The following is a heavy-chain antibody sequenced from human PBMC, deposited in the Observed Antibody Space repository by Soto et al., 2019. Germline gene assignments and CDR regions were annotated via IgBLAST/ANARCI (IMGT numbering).Heavy chain of an antibody. CDR1: GGSISGYC. D-gene: IGHD6-19*01. Sequence: SETLSLTCSVSGGSISGYCWSWIRQSPGKGLEWLGYVYYTGSTNYSPSLRSRVSISVDTSKNEFSLRLSSVTAADTAVYFCARSVAVPGAHIDYWGQGTQVTVSS. CDR3: ARSVAVPGAHIDY. J-gene: IGHJ4*02. V-gene: IGHV4-59*01. CDR2: VYYTGST.